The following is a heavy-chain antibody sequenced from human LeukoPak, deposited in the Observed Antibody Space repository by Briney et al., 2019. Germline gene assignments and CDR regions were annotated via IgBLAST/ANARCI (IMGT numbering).Heavy chain of an antibody. CDR3: AKVRRDFWRDLGIDY. D-gene: IGHD3-3*01. CDR1: GFTFRSYG. CDR2: IRYDGSKE. Sequence: PGGSLRLSCAASGFTFRSYGMHWVRQAPGKGLEWVTYIRYDGSKEYYADSVKGRFTISRDNSKNMLYLQMNSLRAEDTAVYYCAKVRRDFWRDLGIDYWGQGTLVTVSS. V-gene: IGHV3-30*02. J-gene: IGHJ4*02.